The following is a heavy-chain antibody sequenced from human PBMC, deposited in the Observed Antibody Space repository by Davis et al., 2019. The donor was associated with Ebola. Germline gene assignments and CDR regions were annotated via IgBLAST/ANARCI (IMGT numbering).Heavy chain of an antibody. CDR3: ARLQVPGRPFYYYGMDV. J-gene: IGHJ6*02. V-gene: IGHV3-23*01. D-gene: IGHD6-6*01. CDR1: GFTFSSYA. CDR2: ITGSGGRA. Sequence: GESLKISCAASGFTFSSYAMSWVRQAPGKGLEWVSVITGSGGRADYAGSVEGRFTISRDNSINTLYLQMNNLRAEDSAVYYCARLQVPGRPFYYYGMDVWGQGTTVTVSS.